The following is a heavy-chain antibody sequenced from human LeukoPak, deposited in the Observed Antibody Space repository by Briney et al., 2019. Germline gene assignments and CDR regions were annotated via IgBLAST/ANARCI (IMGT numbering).Heavy chain of an antibody. J-gene: IGHJ5*02. CDR2: IYYSGST. Sequence: ASETLSLTCTVSGGSISSGGYYWSWIRQHPGKGLEWIAYIYYSGSTNYNPSLKSRVTISVDTSKNQFSLKLTSLTAADTAVYYCAKDDWATNCFDPWGQGTLVTVSS. D-gene: IGHD3-9*01. CDR3: AKDDWATNCFDP. V-gene: IGHV4-61*08. CDR1: GGSISSGGYY.